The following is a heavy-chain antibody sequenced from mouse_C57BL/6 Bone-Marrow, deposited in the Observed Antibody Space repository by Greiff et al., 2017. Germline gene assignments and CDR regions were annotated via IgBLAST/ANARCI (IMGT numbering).Heavy chain of an antibody. Sequence: QVQLQQPGAELVKPGASVKLSCKASGYTFTSYWMHWVKQRPGQGLEWIGMIHPNSGSTNYNEKFKSKTTLTVDKSSSTAYMQLSSLTSEDSAVYYCSRKLCTWYFDVWGTGTTVTVSS. D-gene: IGHD2-12*01. J-gene: IGHJ1*03. CDR1: GYTFTSYW. V-gene: IGHV1-64*01. CDR3: SRKLCTWYFDV. CDR2: IHPNSGST.